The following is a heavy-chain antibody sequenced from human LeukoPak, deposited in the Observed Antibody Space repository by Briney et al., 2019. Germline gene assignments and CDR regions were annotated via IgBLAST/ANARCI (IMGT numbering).Heavy chain of an antibody. CDR3: ERGTGYKMFDY. J-gene: IGHJ4*02. CDR1: GYTFTNYW. V-gene: IGHV5-51*01. D-gene: IGHD5-24*01. CDR2: IDPGDSDT. Sequence: GESLKISCKGSGYTFTNYWIGWVRQMPGKGLEGMGIIDPGDSDTRYSPSFQGQVTISADKSISTAYLQWSSLKASDTAMYYCERGTGYKMFDYWGQGTLVTVSS.